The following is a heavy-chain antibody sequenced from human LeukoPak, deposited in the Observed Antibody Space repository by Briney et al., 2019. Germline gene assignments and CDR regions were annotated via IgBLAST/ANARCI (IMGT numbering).Heavy chain of an antibody. J-gene: IGHJ3*02. V-gene: IGHV5-51*01. CDR1: GYTFTTYW. CDR2: IYPGDSDT. D-gene: IGHD1-20*01. Sequence: VESLQISCQGSGYTFTTYWIGWVRQLPGKDLVWLGIIYPGDSDTTYSPSFQGQVTISADKSISTAYLQWSSLKASDTATYYCARRLDNRNDARYDAFDIWGQGTMVTVSS. CDR3: ARRLDNRNDARYDAFDI.